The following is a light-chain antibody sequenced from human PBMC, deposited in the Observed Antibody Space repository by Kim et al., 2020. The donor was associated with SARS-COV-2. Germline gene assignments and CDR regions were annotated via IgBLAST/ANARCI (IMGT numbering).Light chain of an antibody. CDR2: QDS. J-gene: IGLJ2*01. V-gene: IGLV3-1*01. Sequence: VSPGQTASITCSGDKLGDKYACWYQPKPGQSPVLVIYQDSKRPSGIPERFSGSNSGNTATLTISGTQAMDEADYYCQAWDSSTAVVFGGGTQLTVL. CDR3: QAWDSSTAVV. CDR1: KLGDKY.